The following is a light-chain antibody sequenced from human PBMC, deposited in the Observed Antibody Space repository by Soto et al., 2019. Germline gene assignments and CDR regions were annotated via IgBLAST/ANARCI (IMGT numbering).Light chain of an antibody. CDR2: SNN. CDR1: SSNIGSNT. J-gene: IGLJ1*01. V-gene: IGLV1-44*01. Sequence: QSVLTQPPSPSGTPGRRVVISCSGSSSNIGSNTVNWYQQLPGTAPKLLIYSNNHRPSGVPDRFSGSKSGTSASLAISGLQSDDEADYYCAAWDDSLNGYVFATGTKVTVL. CDR3: AAWDDSLNGYV.